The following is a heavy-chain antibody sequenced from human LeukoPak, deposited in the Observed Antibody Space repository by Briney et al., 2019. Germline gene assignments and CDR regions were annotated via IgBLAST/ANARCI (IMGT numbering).Heavy chain of an antibody. CDR2: INPSGGST. CDR1: GYTFTDYY. V-gene: IGHV1-46*01. J-gene: IGHJ4*02. D-gene: IGHD2-15*01. Sequence: ASVKVSCKASGYTFTDYYIHWVRQAPGKGLEWMGIINPSGGSTSYAHKFQGRVTMNRDMYTSTVYMELSSLRSEDTAVYYCERDLRCSGGSCYSGPLYFDYWGQGTLVTVSS. CDR3: ERDLRCSGGSCYSGPLYFDY.